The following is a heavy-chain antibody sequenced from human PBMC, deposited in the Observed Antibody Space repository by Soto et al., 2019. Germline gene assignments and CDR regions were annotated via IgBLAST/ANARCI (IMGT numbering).Heavy chain of an antibody. CDR2: IVPMYGTP. Sequence: QVQLLQSGSEVREPGSSVRVSCKASGDTFNNHLIAWVRQAPGQGLEWMGGIVPMYGTPHFAQKFQGRVSITADKSKSTFHMEFHGLGRDEPAPFYCARSIQLDNLHGLDAWGQGTTVSFSS. CDR3: ARSIQLDNLHGLDA. D-gene: IGHD1-1*01. J-gene: IGHJ6*02. V-gene: IGHV1-69*06. CDR1: GDTFNNHL.